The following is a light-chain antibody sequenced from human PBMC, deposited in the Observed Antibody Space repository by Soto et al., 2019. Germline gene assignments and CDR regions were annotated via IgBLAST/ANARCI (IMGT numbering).Light chain of an antibody. V-gene: IGLV2-14*01. CDR2: EVS. J-gene: IGLJ1*01. Sequence: QSVLTQPPSVCGSPGQSIAISCTGTSSDVGGYNYVSWYQQHPGKAPKLMIYEVSNRPSGVSNRFSASKSGNTASLTISGLQAEDEADYYCSSYAGNYVYVFGSGTKVTVL. CDR3: SSYAGNYVYV. CDR1: SSDVGGYNY.